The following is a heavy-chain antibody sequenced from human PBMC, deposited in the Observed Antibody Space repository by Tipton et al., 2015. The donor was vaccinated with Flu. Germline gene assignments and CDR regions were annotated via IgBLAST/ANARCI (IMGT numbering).Heavy chain of an antibody. Sequence: QEQLVQSGSEVKKPGSSVRVSCKSSGGSFNTFAITWVRQAPGQGLEWVGRIIPIFGLASYAEKFQGRVTITADESTGTAYMELSNLRSEDTAIYYCANLRGTVAGANSGWFDPWGQGTLVTVSS. J-gene: IGHJ5*02. CDR3: ANLRGTVAGANSGWFDP. CDR2: IIPIFGLA. V-gene: IGHV1-69*18. CDR1: GGSFNTFA. D-gene: IGHD6-19*01.